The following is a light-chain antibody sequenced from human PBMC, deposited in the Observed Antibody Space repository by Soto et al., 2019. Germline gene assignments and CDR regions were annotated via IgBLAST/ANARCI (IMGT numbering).Light chain of an antibody. CDR1: QSVRSSY. V-gene: IGKV3-20*01. CDR3: QQYGSSPSIT. CDR2: AAS. Sequence: EIVLTQSPDTLSLSPGESATLSCRASQSVRSSYLAWYQQTPGQTPRLLIYAASSRATGIPDRFSGSGSGTDFSLTISRLEPEDFAVYYCQQYGSSPSITFGQGTRLE. J-gene: IGKJ5*01.